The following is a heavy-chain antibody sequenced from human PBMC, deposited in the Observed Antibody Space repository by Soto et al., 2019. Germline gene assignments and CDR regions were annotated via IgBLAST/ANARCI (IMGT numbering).Heavy chain of an antibody. D-gene: IGHD6-13*01. V-gene: IGHV4-4*07. J-gene: IGHJ5*02. CDR3: ASDISSWYNHWFDP. CDR2: IYTSGST. Sequence: PSETLSLTCTVSGGSICSYYWSWIRQPAGKGLEWIGRIYTSGSTNYNPSLKSRVTMSVDTSKNQFSLKLSSVTAADTAVYYCASDISSWYNHWFDPWGQGTLVTVSS. CDR1: GGSICSYY.